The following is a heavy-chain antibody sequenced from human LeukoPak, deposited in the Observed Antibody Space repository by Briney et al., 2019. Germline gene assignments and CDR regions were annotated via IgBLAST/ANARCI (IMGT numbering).Heavy chain of an antibody. CDR3: AREEEYSSSSPDY. CDR2: ISSSSSNI. V-gene: IGHV3-21*01. Sequence: GGSLRLSCAASGFTFSSYSMNWVRQAPGKGLEWVSSISSSSSNIYYADSVKGRFTISRDNAKNSLTLQMNSLRAGDTAVYYCAREEEYSSSSPDYWGQGTLVTVSS. D-gene: IGHD6-6*01. J-gene: IGHJ4*02. CDR1: GFTFSSYS.